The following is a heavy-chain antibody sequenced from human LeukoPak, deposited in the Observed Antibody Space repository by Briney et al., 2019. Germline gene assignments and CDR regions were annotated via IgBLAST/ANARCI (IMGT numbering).Heavy chain of an antibody. CDR1: GYTLTELS. V-gene: IGHV1-24*01. D-gene: IGHD6-19*01. CDR3: ATVRGSGWRMDY. J-gene: IGHJ4*02. CDR2: FDPEDGET. Sequence: ASVTVSCKVSGYTLTELSMHWVRQAPGKGLAWMGGFDPEDGETIYAQKFQGRVTMTEDTSTDTAYMELSSLRSEDTAVYYCATVRGSGWRMDYWGQGTLVTVSS.